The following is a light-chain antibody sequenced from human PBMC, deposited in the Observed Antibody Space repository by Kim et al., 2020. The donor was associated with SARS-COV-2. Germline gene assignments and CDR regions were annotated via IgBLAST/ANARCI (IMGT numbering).Light chain of an antibody. CDR1: QGICNF. CDR2: SAS. V-gene: IGKV1-9*01. Sequence: SVGERMTITCRASQGICNFLAWYQQHTGKAPKLLSYSASTLGSGVPSRFSGSGFGTEFTLTISSVQVEDFATYFCEQFIVYPRTFGLGTKVDIK. CDR3: EQFIVYPRT. J-gene: IGKJ1*01.